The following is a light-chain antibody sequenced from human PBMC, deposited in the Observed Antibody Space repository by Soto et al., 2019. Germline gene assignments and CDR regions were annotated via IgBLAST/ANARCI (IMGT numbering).Light chain of an antibody. CDR3: QKYNGAPRA. Sequence: DIQMTQSPSSLSASVGDRVTITCRASQGISNYLAWYQQKPGKVPTLLIYGASTLQSGVPSRFSGRGSGTDFTLTISSRQPEDVATYYCQKYNGAPRAFGQGTKVEVK. V-gene: IGKV1-27*01. CDR1: QGISNY. CDR2: GAS. J-gene: IGKJ1*01.